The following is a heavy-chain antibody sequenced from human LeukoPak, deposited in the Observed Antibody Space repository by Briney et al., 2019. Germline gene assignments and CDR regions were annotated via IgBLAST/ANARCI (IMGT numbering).Heavy chain of an antibody. D-gene: IGHD2-15*01. Sequence: ASVKVSCKASGYTFTGYYMRWVRQAPGQGLEWMGWINPNSGGTNYAPKFQGRVTMTRDTSISTAYMELSRLRSDDTAVYYCARAEGGGTADPWGQGTLVTVSS. J-gene: IGHJ5*02. CDR2: INPNSGGT. V-gene: IGHV1-2*02. CDR3: ARAEGGGTADP. CDR1: GYTFTGYY.